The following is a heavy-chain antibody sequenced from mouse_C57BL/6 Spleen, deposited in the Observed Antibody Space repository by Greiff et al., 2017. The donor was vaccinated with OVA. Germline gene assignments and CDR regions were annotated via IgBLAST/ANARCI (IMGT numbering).Heavy chain of an antibody. J-gene: IGHJ2*01. CDR1: GYTFTSYW. Sequence: QVQLQQPGAELVMPGASVKLSCKASGYTFTSYWMHWVKLRPGQGLEWIGEIDPSDSYTNYNQKFKGKSTLTVDKSSSTAYMQLSSLTSEDSAVYNCARSFYYGSSYFDYWGQGTTLTVSS. D-gene: IGHD1-1*01. V-gene: IGHV1-69*01. CDR2: IDPSDSYT. CDR3: ARSFYYGSSYFDY.